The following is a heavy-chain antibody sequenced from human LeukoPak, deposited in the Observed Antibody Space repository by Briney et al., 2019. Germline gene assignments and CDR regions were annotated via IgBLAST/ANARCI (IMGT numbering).Heavy chain of an antibody. CDR2: IYYSGST. D-gene: IGHD5-24*01. Sequence: SGTLSLTCTVSGGSISSRSYYWGWIRQPPGKGLEWIGNIYYSGSTYYNPSLKSRVTISVDTSKNQFSLKLSSVTAAETAVYYCAREGRYRYGYNEYHSYMDIWGKGTTVTVSS. CDR3: AREGRYRYGYNEYHSYMDI. V-gene: IGHV4-39*07. J-gene: IGHJ6*03. CDR1: GGSISSRSYY.